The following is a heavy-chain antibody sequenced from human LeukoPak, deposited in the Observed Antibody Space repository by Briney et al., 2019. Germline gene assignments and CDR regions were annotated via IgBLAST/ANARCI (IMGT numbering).Heavy chain of an antibody. CDR1: GYTFTCYY. V-gene: IGHV1-2*02. J-gene: IGHJ4*02. CDR2: INPNSGGT. Sequence: ASVKVSCKASGYTFTCYYMHWVRQAPGQGLEWMGWINPNSGGTNYAQKFQGRVTMTRDTSISTAYMELSRLRSDDTAVYYCASLVGAGATPGNFDYWGQGTLVTVSS. CDR3: ASLVGAGATPGNFDY. D-gene: IGHD1-26*01.